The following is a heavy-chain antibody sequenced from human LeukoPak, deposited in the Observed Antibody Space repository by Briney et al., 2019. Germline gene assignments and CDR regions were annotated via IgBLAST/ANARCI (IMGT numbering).Heavy chain of an antibody. D-gene: IGHD3-10*01. CDR1: GFTFRNHG. Sequence: QPGGSLRLSCVMSGFTFRNHGLHWARQAPGKGLEWVAVASSDEINHWYADSVRGRFVISRDNPKNTLNLQMNNLRIEDTAFYYCAAYITTKPDRWGQGILVTVSA. J-gene: IGHJ5*02. CDR3: AAYITTKPDR. CDR2: ASSDEINH. V-gene: IGHV3-30*03.